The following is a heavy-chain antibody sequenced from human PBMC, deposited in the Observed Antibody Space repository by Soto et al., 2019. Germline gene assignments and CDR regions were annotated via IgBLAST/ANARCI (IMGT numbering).Heavy chain of an antibody. D-gene: IGHD4-17*01. J-gene: IGHJ4*02. CDR2: ISSSSSYI. Sequence: EVQLVESGGGLVKPGGSLRLSCAASGFTFSSYSMNWVRQAPGKGLEWVSSISSSSSYIYYADSVKGRFTISRDNAKNSLYLQMNSLRAEDTAVYYCARDSGDYVRYFDYWGQGTLVTVSS. CDR3: ARDSGDYVRYFDY. V-gene: IGHV3-21*01. CDR1: GFTFSSYS.